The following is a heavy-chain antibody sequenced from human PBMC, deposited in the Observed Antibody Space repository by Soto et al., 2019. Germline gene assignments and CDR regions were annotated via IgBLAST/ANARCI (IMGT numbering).Heavy chain of an antibody. CDR1: EYTFTSYT. V-gene: IGHV1-3*01. D-gene: IGHD4-4*01. J-gene: IGHJ4*02. CDR2: INGGNGNT. CDR3: ARELQGLYCFDY. Sequence: QVQVLQSGAEVKKPGASVKVSCKASEYTFTSYTMHWVRQAPGQRLEWMGWINGGNGNTKYSQKFQGRVTITRDTSASTAYMELRSLRSDTTAVYYCARELQGLYCFDYWGQGTLVTVSS.